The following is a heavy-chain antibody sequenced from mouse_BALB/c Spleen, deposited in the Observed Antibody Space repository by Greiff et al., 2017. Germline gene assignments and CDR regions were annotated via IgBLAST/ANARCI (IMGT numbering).Heavy chain of an antibody. CDR3: ARDYDYDAAAWFAY. CDR1: GFTFSDYY. D-gene: IGHD2-4*01. CDR2: ISDGGSYT. J-gene: IGHJ3*01. Sequence: EVKLVESGGGLVKPGGSLKLSCAASGFTFSDYYMYWARQTPEKRLEWVATISDGGSYTYYPDSVKGRFTISRDNAKNNLYLQMSSLKSEDTAMYYCARDYDYDAAAWFAYWGQGTLVTVSA. V-gene: IGHV5-4*02.